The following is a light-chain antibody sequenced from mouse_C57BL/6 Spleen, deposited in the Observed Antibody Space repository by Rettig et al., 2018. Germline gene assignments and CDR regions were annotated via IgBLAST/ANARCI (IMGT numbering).Light chain of an antibody. J-gene: IGKJ4*01. CDR2: DTS. CDR3: QQWSSYPFT. CDR1: SSVNY. V-gene: IGKV4-55*01. Sequence: QIVLTQSPAIMSASPGEKVTMTCSASSSVNYMYCYQQKPGSSPRLLIYDTSNLASGVPVRFSGSGSGTSYSLTISRMEAEDAATYYCQQWSSYPFTFGSGTKLEIK.